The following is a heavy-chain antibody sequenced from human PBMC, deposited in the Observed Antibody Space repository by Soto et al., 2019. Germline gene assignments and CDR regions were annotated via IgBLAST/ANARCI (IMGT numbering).Heavy chain of an antibody. D-gene: IGHD1-20*01. Sequence: PSETLSLTCAVYGGSVRGYYWSWIRQPPGKGLEWIGEINHSGSTNYNPSLKSRVTISVDTSKNQFSLKLSSVTAADTAVYYCARFYNWNPLAWFHPWGQGTQVTVSS. CDR2: INHSGST. CDR1: GGSVRGYY. CDR3: ARFYNWNPLAWFHP. V-gene: IGHV4-34*01. J-gene: IGHJ5*02.